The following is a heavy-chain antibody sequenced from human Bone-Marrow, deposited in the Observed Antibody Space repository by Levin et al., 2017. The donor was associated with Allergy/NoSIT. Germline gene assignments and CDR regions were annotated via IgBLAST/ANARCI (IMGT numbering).Heavy chain of an antibody. CDR1: GGSFSGYY. J-gene: IGHJ4*02. D-gene: IGHD4-11*01. Sequence: PSETLSLTCAVYGGSFSGYYWSWIRQPPGKGLEWIGEINHSGSTNYNPSLKSRVTISVDTSKNQFSLKLSSVTAADTAVYYCARGGGETTVTTRDTEYDYWGQGTLVTVSS. CDR2: INHSGST. V-gene: IGHV4-34*01. CDR3: ARGGGETTVTTRDTEYDY.